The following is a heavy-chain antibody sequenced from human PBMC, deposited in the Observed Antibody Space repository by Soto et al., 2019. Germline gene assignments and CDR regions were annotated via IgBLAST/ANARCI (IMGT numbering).Heavy chain of an antibody. V-gene: IGHV3-30-3*01. Sequence: QVQLVESGGGVVQPGRSLRLSCAASGFTFSSYAMHWVRQAPGKGLEWVAVISYDGSNKYYADSVKGRFTISRDNSKNTLYLQMNSLRAEDTAVYYCARRLTMVRGVIISPGYYFEYWGQGTLVTFSS. D-gene: IGHD3-10*01. CDR2: ISYDGSNK. CDR1: GFTFSSYA. J-gene: IGHJ4*02. CDR3: ARRLTMVRGVIISPGYYFEY.